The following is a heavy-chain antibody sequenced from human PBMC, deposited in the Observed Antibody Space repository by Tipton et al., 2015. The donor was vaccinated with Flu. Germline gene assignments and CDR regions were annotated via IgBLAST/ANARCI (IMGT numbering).Heavy chain of an antibody. D-gene: IGHD3-22*01. CDR2: IYYSGST. J-gene: IGHJ3*02. V-gene: IGHV4-39*07. CDR3: ARRGIVVVRRSDAFDI. Sequence: TLSLTCTVSGGSISSSSYYWGWIRQPPGKGLEWIGSIYYSGSTYYNPSLKSRVTISVDTSKNQFSLKLSSVTAADTAVYYCARRGIVVVRRSDAFDIWGQGTVVTVSS. CDR1: GGSISSSSYY.